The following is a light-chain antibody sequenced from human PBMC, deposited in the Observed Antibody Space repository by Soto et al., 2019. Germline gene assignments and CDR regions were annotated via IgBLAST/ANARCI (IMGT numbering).Light chain of an antibody. CDR3: SSYTNGITHV. V-gene: IGLV2-14*03. J-gene: IGLJ3*02. Sequence: QSALTQPASVSGSPGQSITISCTGTSSDVGGYDYVSWYQQHPGKAPKLMIYGVSNRPSGVSNRFSGSKSGTTASLTISGPGPEDEAESYCSSYTNGITHVFGGGTKLTVL. CDR2: GVS. CDR1: SSDVGGYDY.